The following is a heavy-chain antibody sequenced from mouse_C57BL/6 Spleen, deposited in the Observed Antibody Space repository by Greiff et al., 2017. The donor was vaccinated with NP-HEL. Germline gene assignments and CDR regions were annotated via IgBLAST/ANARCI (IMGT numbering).Heavy chain of an antibody. J-gene: IGHJ3*01. CDR1: GFSFNTYA. Sequence: EVKVVESGGGLVQPKGSLKLSCAASGFSFNTYAMNWVRQAPGKGLEWVARIRSKSNNYATYYADSVKDRFTISRDDSESMLYLQMNNLKTEDTAMYYCVTADSSGYGWFAYWGQGTLVTVSA. V-gene: IGHV10-1*01. D-gene: IGHD3-2*02. CDR2: IRSKSNNYAT. CDR3: VTADSSGYGWFAY.